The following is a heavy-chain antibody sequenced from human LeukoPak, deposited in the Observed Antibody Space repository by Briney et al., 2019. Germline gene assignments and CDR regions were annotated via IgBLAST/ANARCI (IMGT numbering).Heavy chain of an antibody. V-gene: IGHV3-30*04. CDR1: GFTFSTYA. CDR2: ISYDGSNK. CDR3: ARDHFITISPPYYLDY. J-gene: IGHJ4*02. Sequence: GGSLRLSCAASGFTFSTYAIHWVRQAPGKGLEWVAVISYDGSNKYYADSVKGRFTISRDNSKDTVYLQVHSLRAEDAAVYYCARDHFITISPPYYLDYWGQGTLVTVSS. D-gene: IGHD3-9*01.